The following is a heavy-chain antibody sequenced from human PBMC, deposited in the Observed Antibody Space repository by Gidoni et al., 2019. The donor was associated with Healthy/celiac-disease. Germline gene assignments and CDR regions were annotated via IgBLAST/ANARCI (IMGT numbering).Heavy chain of an antibody. V-gene: IGHV4-34*01. CDR3: ARSAAHQRGYSYGLFDY. CDR2: INHSGST. Sequence: QVQLQQWGAGLLKPSETLSLTCAVYGGSFSGYYWRWIRQPPGKGLEWIGEINHSGSTNYNPSLKSRVTISVDTSKNQFSLKLSSVTAADTAVYYCARSAAHQRGYSYGLFDYWGQGTLVTVSS. J-gene: IGHJ4*02. D-gene: IGHD5-18*01. CDR1: GGSFSGYY.